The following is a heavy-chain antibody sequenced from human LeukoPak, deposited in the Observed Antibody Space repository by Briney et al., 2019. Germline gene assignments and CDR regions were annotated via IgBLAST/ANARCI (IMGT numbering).Heavy chain of an antibody. V-gene: IGHV3-9*01. J-gene: IGHJ4*02. CDR1: GFTFDDYV. CDR3: ARDVGKAYFDY. Sequence: GGSLRLSCAASGFTFDDYVMHWVRQAPGKGLEWVSGITWNSDTIAYADSVKGRFTISRDNAKNSLYLQMNSLRADDTALYYCARDVGKAYFDYWGQGTLVTVSS. CDR2: ITWNSDTI.